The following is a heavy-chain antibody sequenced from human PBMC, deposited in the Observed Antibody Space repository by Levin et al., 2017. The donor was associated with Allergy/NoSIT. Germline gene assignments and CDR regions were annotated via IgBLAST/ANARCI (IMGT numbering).Heavy chain of an antibody. V-gene: IGHV4-59*01. CDR1: GGSISSYY. CDR2: IYYSGST. CDR3: ARLTLIAAPETDYFDY. Sequence: KPSETLSLTCTVSGGSISSYYWSWIRQPPGKGLEWIGYIYYSGSTNYNPSLKSRVTISVDTSKNQFSLKLSSVTAADTAVYYCARLTLIAAPETDYFDYWGQGTLVTVSS. D-gene: IGHD6-6*01. J-gene: IGHJ4*02.